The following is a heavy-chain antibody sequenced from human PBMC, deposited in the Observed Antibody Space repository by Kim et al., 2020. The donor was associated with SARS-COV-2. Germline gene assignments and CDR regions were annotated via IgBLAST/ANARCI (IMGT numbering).Heavy chain of an antibody. D-gene: IGHD3-10*01. CDR2: ISWNSGSI. J-gene: IGHJ5*02. V-gene: IGHV3-9*01. CDR1: GFTFGDYA. Sequence: GGSLRLSCAASGFTFGDYAMHWVRQAPGKGLEWVSGISWNSGSIGYADSVKGRFTISRDNAKNSLYLQMNSLRAEDTALYYCAKGLEVRGVSKSSPWFDPWGQGTLVTVSS. CDR3: AKGLEVRGVSKSSPWFDP.